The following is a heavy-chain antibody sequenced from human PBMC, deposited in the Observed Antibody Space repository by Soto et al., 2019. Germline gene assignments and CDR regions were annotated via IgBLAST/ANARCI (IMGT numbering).Heavy chain of an antibody. Sequence: QVQLQQWGAGLLKPSETLSLTCAVYGGSFSGYYWSWIRQPPGKGLEWIGEINHSGSTNYNPSLKSRVTISVDPSKNQFSRRLSFVTAADTAVYSWARDLVAQLPYFDSWGQGPLVTVSS. CDR2: INHSGST. CDR3: ARDLVAQLPYFDS. CDR1: GGSFSGYY. V-gene: IGHV4-34*01. J-gene: IGHJ4*02. D-gene: IGHD2-2*01.